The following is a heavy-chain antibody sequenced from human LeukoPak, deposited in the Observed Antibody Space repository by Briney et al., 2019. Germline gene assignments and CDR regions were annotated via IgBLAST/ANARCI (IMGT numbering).Heavy chain of an antibody. CDR2: IKQDGSVK. V-gene: IGHV3-7*01. Sequence: GGSLRLSCAASGFTLNDYWMTWVRQAPGKGLEWVADIKQDGSVKKYVDSVKGRFTISRDNAKNSLYMEMNSLRAEDTGVYYCARGPHKEASTYWGQGTLVTVSS. CDR3: ARGPHKEASTY. J-gene: IGHJ4*02. CDR1: GFTLNDYW.